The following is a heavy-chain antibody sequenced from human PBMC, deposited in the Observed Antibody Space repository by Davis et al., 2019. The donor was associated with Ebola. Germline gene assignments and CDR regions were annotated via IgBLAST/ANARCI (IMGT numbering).Heavy chain of an antibody. Sequence: ASVKVSCKFSGGPYDDHGINWVRQAPGRGLEWIGYMFTYSGKTKFAQNLRDRVTMTTDTSTSTAYMELRSLRSDDTAVYYCARLHGPYYYYGMDVWGQGTTVTVSS. J-gene: IGHJ6*02. V-gene: IGHV1-18*01. CDR1: GGPYDDHG. CDR2: MFTYSGKT. CDR3: ARLHGPYYYYGMDV.